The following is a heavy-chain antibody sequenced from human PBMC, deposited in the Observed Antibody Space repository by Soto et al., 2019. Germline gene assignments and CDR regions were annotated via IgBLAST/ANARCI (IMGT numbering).Heavy chain of an antibody. Sequence: SETLSLTCTVSGGSISSYYWSWIRQPPGKGLEWIGYIYYSGSTNYNPSLKSRVTISVDTSKNQFSLKLSSVTAADTAVYYCARGGYYDSSGYRDAFDIWGQGTMVTVS. CDR3: ARGGYYDSSGYRDAFDI. CDR1: GGSISSYY. CDR2: IYYSGST. V-gene: IGHV4-59*01. D-gene: IGHD3-22*01. J-gene: IGHJ3*02.